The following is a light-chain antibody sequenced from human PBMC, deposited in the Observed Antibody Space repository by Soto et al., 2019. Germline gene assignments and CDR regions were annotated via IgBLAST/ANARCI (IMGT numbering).Light chain of an antibody. J-gene: IGLJ7*01. Sequence: QSALTQPASVSGSPGQSITISCTGTSCDVGSYNLVSWYQQHPGKAPKLMIYEGSKRPSGVSNRFSGSKSGNTASLTISGLQAEDEADYYCCSYAGSSTYAVFGGGTQLTVL. CDR3: CSYAGSSTYAV. CDR2: EGS. V-gene: IGLV2-23*01. CDR1: SCDVGSYNL.